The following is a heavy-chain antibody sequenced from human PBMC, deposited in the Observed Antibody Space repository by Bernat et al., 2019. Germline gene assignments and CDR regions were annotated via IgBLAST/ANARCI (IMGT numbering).Heavy chain of an antibody. CDR1: GFTFSSYE. J-gene: IGHJ4*02. V-gene: IGHV3-48*03. D-gene: IGHD6-13*01. CDR3: ARDRSGYSSSWEVY. CDR2: ISSSGSTI. Sequence: EVQLVESGGGLVQPGGSLRLSCAASGFTFSSYEMNWVRQAPGKGLEWVSYISSSGSTIYDADSVKGRFTISRDNAKNSLYLQMNSLRAEDTAVYYCARDRSGYSSSWEVYWGQGTLVTVSS.